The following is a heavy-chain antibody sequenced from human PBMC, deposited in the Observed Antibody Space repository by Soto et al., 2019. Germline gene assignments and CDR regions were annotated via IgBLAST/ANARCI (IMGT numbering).Heavy chain of an antibody. Sequence: SETLSLTCTVSGGSINSYYWSWIRQPPGKGLEWIGYIYYSGSTNYNPSLKSRVTISVDTSKNQFSLKLSSVTAADTAVYYCARDLWGYCGTDCYPLDVWGQGTTVTVSS. J-gene: IGHJ6*02. D-gene: IGHD2-21*02. CDR3: ARDLWGYCGTDCYPLDV. V-gene: IGHV4-59*12. CDR1: GGSINSYY. CDR2: IYYSGST.